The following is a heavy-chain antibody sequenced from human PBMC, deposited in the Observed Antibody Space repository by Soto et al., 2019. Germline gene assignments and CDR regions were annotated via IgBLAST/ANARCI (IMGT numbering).Heavy chain of an antibody. CDR2: IIPIFGTA. J-gene: IGHJ4*02. CDR3: ARGRKGWLQSNHLFDY. CDR1: GGTFSSYA. V-gene: IGHV1-69*01. Sequence: QVQLVQSGAEVKKPGSSVKVSCKASGGTFSSYAISWVRQAPGQGIEWMGGIIPIFGTANYAQKFQGRVTITADESTSTAYMELSSLRSEDTAVYYCARGRKGWLQSNHLFDYWGQGTLVTVSS. D-gene: IGHD5-12*01.